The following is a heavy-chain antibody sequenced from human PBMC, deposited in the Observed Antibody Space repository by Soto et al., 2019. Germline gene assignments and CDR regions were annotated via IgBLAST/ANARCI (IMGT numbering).Heavy chain of an antibody. D-gene: IGHD6-13*01. CDR2: ISGSGGST. CDR3: ASYGGQQPKHKQYDY. Sequence: EVQLLESGGGLVQPGGSLRLSCAASGFTFSSYAMSWVRQAPGKGLEWVSAISGSGGSTYYADSVKGRFTISRDNSKNTLYLQMNSLRAEDTAVYYCASYGGQQPKHKQYDYWGQGTLVTVSS. J-gene: IGHJ4*02. V-gene: IGHV3-23*01. CDR1: GFTFSSYA.